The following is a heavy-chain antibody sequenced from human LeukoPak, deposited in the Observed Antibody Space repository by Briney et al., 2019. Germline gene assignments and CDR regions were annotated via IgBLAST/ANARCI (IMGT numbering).Heavy chain of an antibody. CDR2: ISSSSSYI. D-gene: IGHD3-3*01. V-gene: IGHV3-21*01. CDR1: GFTFSSYS. Sequence: GGSLRLSCAASGFTFSSYSMNWVRQAPGKGLEWVSSISSSSSYIYYADSVKGRFTISRDNAKNSLYLQMNSLRAEDTAVCYCARYDFWSEGFDYWGQGTLVTVSS. CDR3: ARYDFWSEGFDY. J-gene: IGHJ4*02.